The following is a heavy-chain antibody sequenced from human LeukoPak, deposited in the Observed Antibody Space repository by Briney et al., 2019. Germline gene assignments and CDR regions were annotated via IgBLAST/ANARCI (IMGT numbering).Heavy chain of an antibody. CDR3: ARTYCTTTGCYVNS. Sequence: SETLSLTCAVSGCSISSGYYWGWIRQPPGKGLEWIGSIYHSGSTYYNPSLKSRVTISVDTSKNQFSLKLRSVSAADTAVYYCARTYCTTTGCYVNSWGQGTLVTVSS. V-gene: IGHV4-38-2*01. J-gene: IGHJ4*02. CDR2: IYHSGST. CDR1: GCSISSGYY. D-gene: IGHD2-2*01.